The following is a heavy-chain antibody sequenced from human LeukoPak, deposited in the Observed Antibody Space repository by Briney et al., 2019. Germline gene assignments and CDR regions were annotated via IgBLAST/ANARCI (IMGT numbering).Heavy chain of an antibody. CDR2: ISSDGSST. J-gene: IGHJ4*02. CDR1: GFTFSSYW. V-gene: IGHV3-74*01. CDR3: ARVRLAATGYCFDY. D-gene: IGHD6-13*01. Sequence: GGSLRLSCAASGFTFSSYWMHWVRQPAGKGLEWVSRISSDGSSTTYADSVKGRFTISRDNDKHTLYLQMNSLRGEDTAVYYCARVRLAATGYCFDYWGQGTLVTVSS.